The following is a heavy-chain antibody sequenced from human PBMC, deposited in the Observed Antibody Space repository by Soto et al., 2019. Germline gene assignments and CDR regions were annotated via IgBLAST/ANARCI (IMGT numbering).Heavy chain of an antibody. CDR2: IIHSEST. J-gene: IGHJ6*02. V-gene: IGHV4-34*12. CDR3: ARQRPTDGRWEFANYYGMDV. CDR1: GGSLSAYY. Sequence: SETLSLTCAVYGGSLSAYYWSWVRQPPGKGLEWIGEIIHSESTKYNPSLKSRVTISVDTSKNQFSLKLSSVTAADTAVYYCARQRPTDGRWEFANYYGMDVWGQGTPVTVSS. D-gene: IGHD1-26*01.